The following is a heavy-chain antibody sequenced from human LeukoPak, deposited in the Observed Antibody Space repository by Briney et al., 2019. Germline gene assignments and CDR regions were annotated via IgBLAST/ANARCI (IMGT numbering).Heavy chain of an antibody. CDR1: GASINSGSYY. D-gene: IGHD2-2*02. Sequence: SETLSLTCTVSGASINSGSYYWTWIRQPAGKGLEWIGRIYASGNTDYSPSLKSRLTISLDTSKNQFSLRLSSVTAADTAVYYCARRRDYTYDCWGQGTLVTVSS. CDR3: ARRRDYTYDC. J-gene: IGHJ4*02. V-gene: IGHV4-61*02. CDR2: IYASGNT.